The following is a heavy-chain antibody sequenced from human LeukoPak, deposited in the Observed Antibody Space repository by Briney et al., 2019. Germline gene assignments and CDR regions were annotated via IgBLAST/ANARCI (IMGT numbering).Heavy chain of an antibody. J-gene: IGHJ4*02. Sequence: PGGSLRLSCAASGFTFSNYAMSWVRQAPGKGLEWVSSMSGSGVYTYYADSVRGRFTISRDNSENKLYLQANSLRAEDTAVYYCGKGLNRDYSGIGDHWGQGTLGTVSS. CDR3: GKGLNRDYSGIGDH. CDR1: GFTFSNYA. CDR2: MSGSGVYT. V-gene: IGHV3-23*01. D-gene: IGHD5-12*01.